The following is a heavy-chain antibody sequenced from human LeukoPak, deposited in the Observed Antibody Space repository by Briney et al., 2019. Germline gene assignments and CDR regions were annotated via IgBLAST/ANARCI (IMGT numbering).Heavy chain of an antibody. CDR2: IYYSGST. Sequence: SETLSLTCTVSGGSISSYYWGWIRQPPGKGLEWIGSIYYSGSTYYNPSLKSRVTISVDTSKNQFSLKLSSVTAADTAVYYCARGPGYYFDHWGQGTLVTVSS. V-gene: IGHV4-39*07. CDR3: ARGPGYYFDH. CDR1: GGSISSYY. D-gene: IGHD3-22*01. J-gene: IGHJ4*02.